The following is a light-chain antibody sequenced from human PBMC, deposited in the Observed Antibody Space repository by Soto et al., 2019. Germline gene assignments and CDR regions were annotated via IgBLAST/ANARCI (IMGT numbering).Light chain of an antibody. CDR1: QSISSW. Sequence: DIQMTQSPSTLSASVGARVTIACLASQSISSWLAWYQQKPGKDPKLLIYEDSSLESGVPSRFSGSGSGTEFTLTISGMQPDDFATYYCQQYGTYLWTFGQGTKVDI. J-gene: IGKJ1*01. CDR2: EDS. CDR3: QQYGTYLWT. V-gene: IGKV1-5*01.